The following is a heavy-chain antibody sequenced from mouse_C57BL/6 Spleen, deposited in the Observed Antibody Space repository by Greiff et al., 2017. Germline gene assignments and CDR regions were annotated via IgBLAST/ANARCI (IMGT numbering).Heavy chain of an antibody. CDR1: GFTFSSYA. CDR3: TRDLDYYGSSYDTVDAMDY. J-gene: IGHJ4*01. V-gene: IGHV5-9-1*02. CDR2: ISSGGDYI. D-gene: IGHD1-1*01. Sequence: EVQGVESGEGLVKPGGSLKLSCAASGFTFSSYAMSWVRQTPEKRLEWVAYISSGGDYIYYADTVKGRFTISRDNARNTLYLQMSSLKSEDTAMYYCTRDLDYYGSSYDTVDAMDYWGQGTSVTVSS.